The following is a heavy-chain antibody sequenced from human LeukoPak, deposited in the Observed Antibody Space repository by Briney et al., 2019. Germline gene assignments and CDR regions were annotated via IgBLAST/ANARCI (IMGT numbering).Heavy chain of an antibody. CDR2: IYSGGST. CDR3: VRDGVDYSFEY. Sequence: GGSLRLSCAASGFTVSSNYMSWVRQAPGKGLEWVSVIYSGGSTYYADSVKGRFTISRDNSKNTLYLQMNSLRADDTAVYYCVRDGVDYSFEYWGQGTLVTVSS. J-gene: IGHJ4*02. D-gene: IGHD4-11*01. V-gene: IGHV3-53*01. CDR1: GFTVSSNY.